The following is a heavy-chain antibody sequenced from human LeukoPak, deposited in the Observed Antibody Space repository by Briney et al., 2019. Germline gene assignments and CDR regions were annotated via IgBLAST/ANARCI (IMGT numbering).Heavy chain of an antibody. CDR2: ISAYNGDT. CDR3: ARGGYQLLHF. Sequence: ASVKVSCKASGYTFNRFAFTWVRQAPGQGLKWVGWISAYNGDTHYAQNFQGRITMTTDTSTSTAYMELRSLTSDDTAVYHCARGGYQLLHFWGQGTLVIVSS. J-gene: IGHJ4*02. CDR1: GYTFNRFA. V-gene: IGHV1-18*01. D-gene: IGHD2-2*01.